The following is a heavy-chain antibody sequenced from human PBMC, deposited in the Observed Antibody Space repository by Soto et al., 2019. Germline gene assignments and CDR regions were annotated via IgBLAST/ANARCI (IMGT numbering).Heavy chain of an antibody. CDR1: GFTFSSYA. Sequence: GGSLRLSCAASGFTFSSYAMNWVRQAPGKGLEWVSAISGSGGSTYYADSVKGRFTISRDNSKNTLYLQMNSLRAEDTAVYYCAKDRYCTNGVCYSAFDYWGQGTLVTVSS. V-gene: IGHV3-23*01. CDR2: ISGSGGST. CDR3: AKDRYCTNGVCYSAFDY. D-gene: IGHD2-8*01. J-gene: IGHJ4*02.